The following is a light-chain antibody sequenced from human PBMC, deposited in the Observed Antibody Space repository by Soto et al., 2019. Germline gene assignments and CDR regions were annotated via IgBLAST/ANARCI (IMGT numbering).Light chain of an antibody. V-gene: IGKV1-5*03. CDR1: QSINSW. J-gene: IGKJ2*01. CDR2: KAS. CDR3: QQYNTYSRT. Sequence: DIQMTQSPPTLSASVGDRVTITCRASQSINSWLAWYQQKPGKAPKLLIYKASGLESGVPSRFSGSGSGTVFTLTISSLQPDDFATYYCQQYNTYSRTFGQGTKLEIK.